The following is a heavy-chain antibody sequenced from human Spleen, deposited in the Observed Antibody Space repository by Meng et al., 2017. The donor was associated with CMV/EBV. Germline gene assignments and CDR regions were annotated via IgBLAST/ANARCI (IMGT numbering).Heavy chain of an antibody. Sequence: GESLKISCAASGFTFSNYAMSWVRQAPGKGLEWVSLLYSGVTSTYYADSVKGRFTISRDNSKNTLYLQMNSLRAEDTAVYYCARDLDRRGVPAAIYRDYWGQGTLVTVSS. D-gene: IGHD2-2*01. V-gene: IGHV3-23*03. J-gene: IGHJ4*02. CDR2: LYSGVTST. CDR3: ARDLDRRGVPAAIYRDY. CDR1: GFTFSNYA.